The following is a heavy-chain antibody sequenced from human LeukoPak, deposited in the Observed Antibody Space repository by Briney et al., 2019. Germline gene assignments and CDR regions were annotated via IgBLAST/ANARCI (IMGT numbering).Heavy chain of an antibody. CDR3: AKERRWQHYYFGS. J-gene: IGHJ4*01. D-gene: IGHD5-24*01. Sequence: GRSLRLSCAASGFTFSSYGIHWVRQAPGKGLEWVALTSHDGTDTYYADSVKGRFTISRDNTKNTLSLQMNSLRPEDTAVYYCAKERRWQHYYFGSWGQGTLVTVSS. CDR1: GFTFSSYG. CDR2: TSHDGTDT. V-gene: IGHV3-30*18.